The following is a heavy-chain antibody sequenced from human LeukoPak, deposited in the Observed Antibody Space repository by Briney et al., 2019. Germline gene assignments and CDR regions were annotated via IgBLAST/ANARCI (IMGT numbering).Heavy chain of an antibody. D-gene: IGHD3-10*01. J-gene: IGHJ4*02. Sequence: GGSLRLSCAASGFTFSKFPMGWVRQAPGRGLEWVSAISASGDVTFYADSVKGRFTISRDNSKNTLYLQMNSLRAEDTAVYYCAKFYNAGYYGSGTYYNVWGQGTLVTVSS. CDR2: ISASGDVT. CDR1: GFTFSKFP. V-gene: IGHV3-23*01. CDR3: AKFYNAGYYGSGTYYNV.